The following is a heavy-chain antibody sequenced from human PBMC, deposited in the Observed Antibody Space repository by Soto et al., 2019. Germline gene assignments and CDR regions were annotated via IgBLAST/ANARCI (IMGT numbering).Heavy chain of an antibody. V-gene: IGHV4-4*02. D-gene: IGHD6-19*01. Sequence: QVQLQESGPGLVKPSGTLSLTCAVSGGSISSSNWWSWVRQPPGQGLEWIGEIYHSGSTNYNPSLKSRVTISVDKSKNQFSLKLSAVTAADTAVYYWARAREMGWLVRNGFDPWGQGTLVTVSS. CDR2: IYHSGST. CDR1: GGSISSSNW. CDR3: ARAREMGWLVRNGFDP. J-gene: IGHJ5*02.